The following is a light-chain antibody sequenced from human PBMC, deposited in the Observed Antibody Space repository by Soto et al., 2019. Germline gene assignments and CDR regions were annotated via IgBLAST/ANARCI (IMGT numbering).Light chain of an antibody. CDR2: ENN. J-gene: IGLJ2*01. CDR3: QSYDSSNHVV. V-gene: IGLV6-57*04. CDR1: SGSIASNY. Sequence: NFMLTQPHSVSESPGKTVAISCTRSSGSIASNYVQWYQQRPGSVPTTVIYENNQRPSGVPDRFSGSIDSSSNSASLTISGPKTEDEADYYCQSYDSSNHVVFGGGTKLTVL.